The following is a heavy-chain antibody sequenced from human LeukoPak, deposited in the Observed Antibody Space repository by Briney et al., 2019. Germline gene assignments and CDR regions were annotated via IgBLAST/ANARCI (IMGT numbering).Heavy chain of an antibody. D-gene: IGHD5-12*01. CDR3: ARGDSGYDHGWNY. CDR1: GYTFTGYY. Sequence: ASVKVSCKDSGYTFTGYYMHWVRQAPGQGLEWMGRINPNSGGTNYAQKFQGRVTMTRDTSISTAYMELSRLRSDDTAVYYCARGDSGYDHGWNYWGQGTLVTVSS. V-gene: IGHV1-2*06. J-gene: IGHJ4*02. CDR2: INPNSGGT.